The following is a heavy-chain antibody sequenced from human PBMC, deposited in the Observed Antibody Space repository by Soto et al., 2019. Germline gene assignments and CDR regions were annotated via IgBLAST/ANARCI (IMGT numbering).Heavy chain of an antibody. D-gene: IGHD1-26*01. CDR2: ISYSTSHI. J-gene: IGHJ4*02. CDR1: GITFSSYG. V-gene: IGHV3-21*01. Sequence: PRGSLRLSCAASGITFSSYGMNWVRQAPGKGLEWVSSISYSTSHIYYADSVKGRFTISRDNAKNSLYLQMDSLRAEDTAMYYCAGHLASRYSDSWYKGWHMDHWGQGTLVTVSS. CDR3: AGHLASRYSDSWYKGWHMDH.